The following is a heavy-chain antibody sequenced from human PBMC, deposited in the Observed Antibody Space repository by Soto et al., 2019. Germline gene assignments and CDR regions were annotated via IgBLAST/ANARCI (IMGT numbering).Heavy chain of an antibody. CDR3: AKLESSGYDFGAEYFQH. V-gene: IGHV3-23*01. CDR2: ISGSGGST. Sequence: EVQLLESGGGLVQPGGSLRLSCAASGFTFSSYAMSWVRQAPGKGLEWVSAISGSGGSTYYADSVKGRFTISGDNSKNTLYLQMNSLRAEDTAVYYCAKLESSGYDFGAEYFQHWGQGTLVTVSS. D-gene: IGHD5-12*01. J-gene: IGHJ1*01. CDR1: GFTFSSYA.